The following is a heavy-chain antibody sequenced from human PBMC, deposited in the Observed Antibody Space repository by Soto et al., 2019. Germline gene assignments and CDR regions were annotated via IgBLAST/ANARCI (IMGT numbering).Heavy chain of an antibody. J-gene: IGHJ4*02. Sequence: FETLCPPCTVSGVSIRSFYWIWVRQPPGKGLEWIGYIYYSGSTNYNPSLKSRVTISVDTSKNQFSLKLSSVTAADTAVYYCARRYGSSFDYWGQGTLVTVSS. CDR2: IYYSGST. CDR1: GVSIRSFY. D-gene: IGHD5-12*01. V-gene: IGHV4-59*08. CDR3: ARRYGSSFDY.